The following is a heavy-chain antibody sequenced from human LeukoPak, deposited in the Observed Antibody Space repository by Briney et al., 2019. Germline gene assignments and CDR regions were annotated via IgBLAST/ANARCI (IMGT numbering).Heavy chain of an antibody. CDR2: IYYSGST. CDR1: GGSISSYY. CDR3: ARAYGTMVRGVIIPFDY. J-gene: IGHJ4*02. Sequence: SETLSLTCTVSGGSISSYYWSWIRQPPGKGLEWIGYIYYSGSTNYNPSLKSRATISVDTSKNQFSLKLSSVTAADTAVYYCARAYGTMVRGVIIPFDYWGQGTLVTVSS. D-gene: IGHD3-10*01. V-gene: IGHV4-59*01.